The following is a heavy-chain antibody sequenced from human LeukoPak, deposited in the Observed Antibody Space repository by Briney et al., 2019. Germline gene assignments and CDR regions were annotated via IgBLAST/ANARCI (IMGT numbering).Heavy chain of an antibody. V-gene: IGHV4-34*01. J-gene: IGHJ4*02. CDR2: INHSGIT. Sequence: PSETLSLTCALYGGSFSGYYWSWIRQPPGQGLEWIGEINHSGITNYNPSLKSRVTISVDTSKIQFSLELSSVSAADTAVYHCARRPMVVDYWGEGTLLTVSS. D-gene: IGHD3-10*01. CDR3: ARRPMVVDY. CDR1: GGSFSGYY.